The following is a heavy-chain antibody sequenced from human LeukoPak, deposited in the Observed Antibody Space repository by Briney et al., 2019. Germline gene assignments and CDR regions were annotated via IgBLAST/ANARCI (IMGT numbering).Heavy chain of an antibody. CDR1: GGFISTYY. CDR2: IFDNGST. CDR3: ARGGYGSAFDF. V-gene: IGHV4-59*01. D-gene: IGHD3-10*01. J-gene: IGHJ4*02. Sequence: SETLSLTCTVSGGFISTYYWSWIRQPPGKGLEWVASIFDNGSTNDNRSLKSRVTISLDTSNNQFSLTVNSVTAADTAVYYCARGGYGSAFDFWGQGTLVTVSS.